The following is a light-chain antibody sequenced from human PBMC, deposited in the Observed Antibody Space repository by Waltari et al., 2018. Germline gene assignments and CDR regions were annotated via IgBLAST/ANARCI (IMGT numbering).Light chain of an antibody. V-gene: IGLV2-11*01. J-gene: IGLJ2*01. CDR1: SSDIGGYNY. Sequence: ALTQPPSVSGSPGQSVTISCTGTSSDIGGYNYVSWYQHHPGKAPKLIIYDVSDRPSGVSDRFSGSKSGNTASLTISGLQAEDEADYYCSSYGGINTFLFGGGTRLTVL. CDR2: DVS. CDR3: SSYGGINTFL.